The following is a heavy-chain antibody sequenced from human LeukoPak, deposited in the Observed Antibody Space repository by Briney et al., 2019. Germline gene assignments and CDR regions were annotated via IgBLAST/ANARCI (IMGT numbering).Heavy chain of an antibody. CDR3: ARSYCSSTSCSYFDY. CDR2: IHDSGNT. J-gene: IGHJ4*02. CDR1: GGSISGYY. Sequence: SETLSLTCTVSGGSISGYYWSWIRQPPGKGLEWIGFIHDSGNTYYDASLKSRVTISVDTSKNQPSLNLRSVTAADTAVYYCARSYCSSTSCSYFDYWGQGTLVTVSS. V-gene: IGHV4-59*08. D-gene: IGHD2-2*01.